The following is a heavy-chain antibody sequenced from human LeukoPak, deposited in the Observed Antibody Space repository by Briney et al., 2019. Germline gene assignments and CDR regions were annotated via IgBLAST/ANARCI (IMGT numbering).Heavy chain of an antibody. CDR3: ARVGGSGWGNDAFDI. CDR1: GYTFTGYY. D-gene: IGHD6-19*01. Sequence: GASVRLSCKASGYTFTGYYMHWVRQAPGQGLEWMGWINPNSGGTNYAQKFQGRVTMTRDTSISTAYMELSRLRSDDTAVYYCARVGGSGWGNDAFDIWGQGKIGTVSS. CDR2: INPNSGGT. V-gene: IGHV1-2*02. J-gene: IGHJ3*02.